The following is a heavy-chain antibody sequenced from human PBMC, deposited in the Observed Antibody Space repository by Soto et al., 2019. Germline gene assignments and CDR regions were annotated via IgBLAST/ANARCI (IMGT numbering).Heavy chain of an antibody. CDR1: GVSMSSGGYY. Sequence: QVQLQESGPGLVKPSQTLSLTCTVSGVSMSSGGYYWTWIRQHPGKGLEWIGYTYYSGSTYYNPSLKSRLTISVDTSKNQYSLRLSAVTAADTAVYYCAREDAGAFDIWGQGTMVTVSS. V-gene: IGHV4-31*03. CDR2: TYYSGST. D-gene: IGHD3-10*01. CDR3: AREDAGAFDI. J-gene: IGHJ3*02.